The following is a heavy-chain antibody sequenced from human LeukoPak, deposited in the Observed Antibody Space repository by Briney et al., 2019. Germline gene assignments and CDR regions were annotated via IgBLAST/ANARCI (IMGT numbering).Heavy chain of an antibody. Sequence: GRSLRLSCAASGFTFSSYAMHWVRQAPGKGPEWVAVISYDGSNKYYADSVKGRFTISRDNSKNTLYLQMNSLRAEDTAVYYCARGRRMVRGVMDYFDYWGQGTLVTVSS. D-gene: IGHD3-10*01. CDR2: ISYDGSNK. J-gene: IGHJ4*02. V-gene: IGHV3-30*01. CDR3: ARGRRMVRGVMDYFDY. CDR1: GFTFSSYA.